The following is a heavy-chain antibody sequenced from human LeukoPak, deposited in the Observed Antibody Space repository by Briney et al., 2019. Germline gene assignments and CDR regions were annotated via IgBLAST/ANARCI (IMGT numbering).Heavy chain of an antibody. CDR3: AGTYYDILTGYYPDDAFDI. CDR2: INHSGST. CDR1: GGSFSGYY. J-gene: IGHJ3*02. Sequence: PSETLSLTCAVYGGSFSGYYWSWIRQPPGKGLEWIGEINHSGSTNYNPSLKSRVTISVDTSKNQFSLKLSSVTAADTAVYYCAGTYYDILTGYYPDDAFDIWGQGTMVTVSS. D-gene: IGHD3-9*01. V-gene: IGHV4-34*01.